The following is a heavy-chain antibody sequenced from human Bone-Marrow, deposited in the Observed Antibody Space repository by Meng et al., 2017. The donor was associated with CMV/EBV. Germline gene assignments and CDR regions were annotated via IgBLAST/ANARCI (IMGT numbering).Heavy chain of an antibody. CDR3: ARSRDDFWSGYPDAFDI. CDR1: GGSLSGSSYY. J-gene: IGHJ3*02. D-gene: IGHD3-3*01. CDR2: IYYSGST. Sequence: SETLSLTCSVSGGSLSGSSYYWTWIRQPPGKGLEWIGYIYYSGSTNYNPSLKSRVTISVDTSKNQFSLKLSSVTAADTAVYYCARSRDDFWSGYPDAFDIWGQGTMVTVSS. V-gene: IGHV4-61*01.